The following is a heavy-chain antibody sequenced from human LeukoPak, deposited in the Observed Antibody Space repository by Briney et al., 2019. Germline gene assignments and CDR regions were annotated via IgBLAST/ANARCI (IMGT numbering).Heavy chain of an antibody. D-gene: IGHD3-10*01. Sequence: SETLSLTCTVSGGSISSYYWSWIRQPPGKGLEWIGYIYYSGSTNYNPSLKSRVTISVDASKNQFSLKLGSVTAADTAVYYCARAPSYGSGGTDYWGQGTLVTVSS. CDR2: IYYSGST. CDR3: ARAPSYGSGGTDY. J-gene: IGHJ4*02. V-gene: IGHV4-59*01. CDR1: GGSISSYY.